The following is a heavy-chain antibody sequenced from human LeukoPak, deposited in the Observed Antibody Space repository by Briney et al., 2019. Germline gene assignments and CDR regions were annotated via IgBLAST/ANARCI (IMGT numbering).Heavy chain of an antibody. CDR1: GYTFTSYD. V-gene: IGHV1-8*01. CDR3: ASLMQLEYFQH. J-gene: IGHJ1*01. Sequence: ASVKVSCKASGYTFTSYDINWVRQATGQGLEWMGWMNPNSGNTGYEQKFQGRVTMTRDTSISTAYMELSSLRSDDTAVYYCASLMQLEYFQHWGQGTLVTVSS. CDR2: MNPNSGNT. D-gene: IGHD6-13*01.